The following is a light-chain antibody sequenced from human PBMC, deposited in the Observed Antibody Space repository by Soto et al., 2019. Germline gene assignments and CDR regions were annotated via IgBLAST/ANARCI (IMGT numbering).Light chain of an antibody. CDR1: SSDVGAYNY. CDR3: NSYTTRSTVV. Sequence: QSALTQPASVSRSPGQSITISCTGTSSDVGAYNYVSWYQQHPGKAPKLLIYDVSIRPSGASNRFSGSKSGNTASLTISGLQPEDEADYYCNSYTTRSTVVFGGGTKLTVL. J-gene: IGLJ2*01. V-gene: IGLV2-14*03. CDR2: DVS.